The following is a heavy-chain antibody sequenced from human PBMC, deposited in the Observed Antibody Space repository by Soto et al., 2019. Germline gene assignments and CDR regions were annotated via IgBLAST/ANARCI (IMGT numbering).Heavy chain of an antibody. CDR2: IKSKTDGGTT. CDR1: GFTFSNAW. D-gene: IGHD6-25*01. V-gene: IGHV3-15*01. CDR3: TTDRSRGRQDDYYYGMDV. Sequence: KAGGSLRLSCAASGFTFSNAWMSWVRQAPGKGLEWVGRIKSKTDGGTTDYAAPVKGRFTISRDDSKNTLYLQMNSLKTEDTAVYYCTTDRSRGRQDDYYYGMDVWGQGTTVTVSS. J-gene: IGHJ6*02.